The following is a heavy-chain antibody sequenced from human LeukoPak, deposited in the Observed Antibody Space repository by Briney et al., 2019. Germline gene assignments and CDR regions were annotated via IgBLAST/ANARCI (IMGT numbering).Heavy chain of an antibody. CDR2: ISYDGSNK. D-gene: IGHD3-22*01. J-gene: IGHJ3*02. Sequence: GGSLRLSCAASGFTFSSYGMHWVRQAPGKGLEWVAVISYDGSNKYYADSVKGRFTISRDNSKNTLYLQMNSLRAEDTAVYYCAKDLGYCYDSSGSPGNIWGQGTMVTVSS. V-gene: IGHV3-30*18. CDR3: AKDLGYCYDSSGSPGNI. CDR1: GFTFSSYG.